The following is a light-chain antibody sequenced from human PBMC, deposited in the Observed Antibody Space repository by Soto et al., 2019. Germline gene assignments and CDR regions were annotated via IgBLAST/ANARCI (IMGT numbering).Light chain of an antibody. Sequence: DIERNQSPSTLSASVGAGGTITCRGSQRVSTWLAWFQQKPGKACNVLISDASRFETGVPSRFIGSGSGTEFTLTITSLQPDDFATYYCQQYNSYPWTFGQGTKVDIK. CDR1: QRVSTW. CDR2: DAS. V-gene: IGKV1-5*01. J-gene: IGKJ1*01. CDR3: QQYNSYPWT.